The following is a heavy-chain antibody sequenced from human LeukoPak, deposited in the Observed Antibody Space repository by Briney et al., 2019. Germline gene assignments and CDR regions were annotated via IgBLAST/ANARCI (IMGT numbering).Heavy chain of an antibody. Sequence: QPGGSLRLSCAASGFTFSSYGMHWVRQAPGKGLEWVAVIWYDGSNKYYADSVKGRFTISRDNSKNTLYLQMNSLRAEDTAVYYCARDGDKVVDGKVSNYYDSSGPHFDYWGQGTLVTVSS. CDR3: ARDGDKVVDGKVSNYYDSSGPHFDY. CDR2: IWYDGSNK. D-gene: IGHD3-22*01. CDR1: GFTFSSYG. J-gene: IGHJ4*02. V-gene: IGHV3-33*01.